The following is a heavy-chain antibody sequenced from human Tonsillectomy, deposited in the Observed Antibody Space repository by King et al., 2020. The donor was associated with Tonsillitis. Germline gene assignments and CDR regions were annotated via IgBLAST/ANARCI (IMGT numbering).Heavy chain of an antibody. J-gene: IGHJ4*02. D-gene: IGHD3-10*01. V-gene: IGHV3-21*01. CDR1: GFTFSNYN. CDR2: ISSGSRYI. Sequence: VKLVESGGGLVKPGGSLRLSCAASGFTFSNYNMNWVRQAPGKGLEWVSSISSGSRYIYYADSVKGRFTISRDNAKNSLFLQMNSLRAEDTAVYDCAREGGYGSGTYDWGQGTLVTVSS. CDR3: AREGGYGSGTYD.